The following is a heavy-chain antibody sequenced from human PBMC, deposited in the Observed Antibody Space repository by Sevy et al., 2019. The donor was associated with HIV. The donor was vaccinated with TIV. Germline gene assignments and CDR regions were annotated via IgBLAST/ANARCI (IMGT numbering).Heavy chain of an antibody. CDR3: ALLANGDSLGYFDP. CDR1: GGSLNSGSYY. CDR2: ISYSGSS. J-gene: IGHJ5*02. V-gene: IGHV4-61*01. Sequence: SETLSLTCTVSGGSLNSGSYYWSWIRQPPGKGLEWIGYISYSGSSNYNYSLKSRVTISVHTSNNQFSLKLSSVTAADTAIYYCALLANGDSLGYFDPWGQGTLVTVSS. D-gene: IGHD4-17*01.